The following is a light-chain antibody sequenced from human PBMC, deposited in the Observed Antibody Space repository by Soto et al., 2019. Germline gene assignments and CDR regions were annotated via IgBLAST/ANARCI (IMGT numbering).Light chain of an antibody. J-gene: IGLJ2*01. CDR3: AAWDDSLSGAVV. V-gene: IGLV1-47*01. CDR2: RDN. CDR1: SSNIGSNY. Sequence: QSVLTQPPSASGTPGQRVTISCSGSSSNIGSNYVYWYQQLPGTAPKLLIYRDNQRPSGVPDRCSSSKSGTSASLAISALRSEDEADYYCAAWDDSLSGAVVFGGGTQLTVL.